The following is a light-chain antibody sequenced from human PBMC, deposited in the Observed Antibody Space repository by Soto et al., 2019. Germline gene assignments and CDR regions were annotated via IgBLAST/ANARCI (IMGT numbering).Light chain of an antibody. CDR1: QNIGNN. V-gene: IGKV3-15*01. CDR2: GAS. J-gene: IGKJ2*01. Sequence: EIVMTQSPATLSVSPGERATLSCRASQNIGNNLAWYQQKPGQAPRLLMYGASSRASDTPARFSGSGSATDFTLTISSLQSEDFAVYYCQQYNWPPYTFGQGTKLEIK. CDR3: QQYNWPPYT.